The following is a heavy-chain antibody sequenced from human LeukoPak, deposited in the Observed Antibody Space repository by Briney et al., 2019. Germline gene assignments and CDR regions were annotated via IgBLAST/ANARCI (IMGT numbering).Heavy chain of an antibody. V-gene: IGHV4-4*07. Sequence: SETLSLTCTVSGGPISSYYWSWIRQPAGKGLEWIGRIYTSGSTNYNPSLKSRVTMSVDTSKNQFSLKLSSVTAADTAVYYCARDLRIDVVVPAAMSSYNWFDPWGQGTLVTVSS. J-gene: IGHJ5*02. CDR2: IYTSGST. D-gene: IGHD2-2*01. CDR1: GGPISSYY. CDR3: ARDLRIDVVVPAAMSSYNWFDP.